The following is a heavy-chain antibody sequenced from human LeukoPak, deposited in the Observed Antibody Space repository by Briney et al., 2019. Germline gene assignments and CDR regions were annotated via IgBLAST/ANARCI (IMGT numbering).Heavy chain of an antibody. CDR2: IKSKTDGGTT. J-gene: IGHJ3*02. CDR3: TTNHLELRLADAFDI. Sequence: PGGSLRLSCAASGFTFSNAWMSWVRQAPGKGLEWVGRIKSKTDGGTTDYAAPVKGRFTISRDDSKNTLYLQMNSLKTEDTAVYYCTTNHLELRLADAFDIWGQGTMVTVSS. V-gene: IGHV3-15*01. CDR1: GFTFSNAW. D-gene: IGHD1-7*01.